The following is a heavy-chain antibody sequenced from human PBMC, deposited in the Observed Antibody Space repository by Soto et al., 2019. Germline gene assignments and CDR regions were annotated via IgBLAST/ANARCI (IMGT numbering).Heavy chain of an antibody. CDR1: GYTFTSYD. D-gene: IGHD2-2*02. CDR2: MNPNSGNT. J-gene: IGHJ5*02. CDR3: ARDAKRRYCSSTSCYSWFDP. Sequence: QVQLVQSGAEVKKPGASVKVSCKASGYTFTSYDINWVRQATGHGLEWMGWMNPNSGNTGYAQKFQGRVTMTRNTSISTAYMEMSSLRSEDTAVYYCARDAKRRYCSSTSCYSWFDPWGQGTLVTVSS. V-gene: IGHV1-8*01.